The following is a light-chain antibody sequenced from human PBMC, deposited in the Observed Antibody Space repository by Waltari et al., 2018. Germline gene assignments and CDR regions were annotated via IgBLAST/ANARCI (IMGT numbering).Light chain of an antibody. CDR2: EVT. Sequence: QSALTQPPSASGSPGQSVTISCTGTSSDIGAYNYVSWYQQHPGKAPKLMIYEVTKRPSGVPDRFSGSKSGNTASLTVSGLQAEDEADYCCSSYAGINTCPWESFGGGTKLTVL. CDR1: SSDIGAYNY. V-gene: IGLV2-8*01. J-gene: IGLJ3*02. CDR3: SSYAGINTCPWES.